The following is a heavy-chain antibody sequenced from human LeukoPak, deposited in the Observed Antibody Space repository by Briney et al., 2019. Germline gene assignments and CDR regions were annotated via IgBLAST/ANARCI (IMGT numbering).Heavy chain of an antibody. Sequence: ASVEVSCKASGYTFTSYDINWVRQATGQGLEWMGWMNPNSGNTGYAQKFQGRVTITRNTSISTAYMELSSLRSEDTAVYYCARGPTLYDFWSGYSHFDYWGQGTLVTVSS. CDR3: ARGPTLYDFWSGYSHFDY. CDR1: GYTFTSYD. D-gene: IGHD3-3*01. V-gene: IGHV1-8*03. J-gene: IGHJ4*02. CDR2: MNPNSGNT.